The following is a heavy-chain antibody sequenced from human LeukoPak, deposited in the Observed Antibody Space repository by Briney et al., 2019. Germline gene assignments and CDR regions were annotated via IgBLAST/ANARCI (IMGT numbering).Heavy chain of an antibody. V-gene: IGHV1-2*02. J-gene: IGHJ4*02. Sequence: SVTVSCKASGYTFTGHYMHWVRQAPGQGRDWVGWINVDSGDTSSAQKFQGRVTMTRDTSISTAYMELSSLRSDDTAVYYCGRDAGDGYNPADYWGQGTLVTVSS. D-gene: IGHD5-24*01. CDR3: GRDAGDGYNPADY. CDR1: GYTFTGHY. CDR2: INVDSGDT.